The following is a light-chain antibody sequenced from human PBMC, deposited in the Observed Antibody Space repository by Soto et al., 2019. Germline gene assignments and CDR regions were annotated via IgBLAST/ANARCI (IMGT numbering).Light chain of an antibody. CDR3: QQYGSSWT. CDR1: QSVSSSY. V-gene: IGKV3-20*01. J-gene: IGKJ1*01. CDR2: GAS. Sequence: EIVLTQSPGTLSLSPGERATLSCRASQSVSSSYLAWYQQKPGQAPRLLIYGASSRATGIPDRFSGSGSGTDFTLTISILEPEDFEVYYCQQYGSSWTVGEGAKVEIK.